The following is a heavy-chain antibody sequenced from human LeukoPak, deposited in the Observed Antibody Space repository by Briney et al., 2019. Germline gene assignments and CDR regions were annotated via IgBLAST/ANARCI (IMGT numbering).Heavy chain of an antibody. V-gene: IGHV4-59*12. Sequence: SETLSLTCTVSGGSISSYYWSWIRQPPGKGLEWIGYIYYSGSTNYNPSLKSRVTISVDTSKNQFSLKLSSVTAADTAVYYCARGRGVRVVPAVRCDYWGQGTLVTVSS. D-gene: IGHD2-2*01. CDR1: GGSISSYY. CDR2: IYYSGST. J-gene: IGHJ4*02. CDR3: ARGRGVRVVPAVRCDY.